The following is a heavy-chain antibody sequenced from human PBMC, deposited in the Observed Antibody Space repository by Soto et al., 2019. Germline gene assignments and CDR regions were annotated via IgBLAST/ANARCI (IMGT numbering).Heavy chain of an antibody. CDR2: INAGNGNT. D-gene: IGHD1-1*01. CDR1: GYTFTNYA. J-gene: IGHJ4*02. Sequence: ASVKVSCKASGYTFTNYAIHWVRQAPGQRLEWMGWINAGNGNTKYSQKFQDRVTITRDTSASTVYMALSSLRFEDTAVYYCAREQQLDTGNFDYWGQGTLVAVSS. V-gene: IGHV1-3*01. CDR3: AREQQLDTGNFDY.